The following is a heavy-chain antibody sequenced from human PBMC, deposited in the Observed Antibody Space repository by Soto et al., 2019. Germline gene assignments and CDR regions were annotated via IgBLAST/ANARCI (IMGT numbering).Heavy chain of an antibody. D-gene: IGHD2-15*01. V-gene: IGHV1-3*01. CDR3: ASRDCSGVCHPYKYGMDV. Sequence: QVQLVQSGAEVKKPGASVKVSCKASGYTFTSYAMHWVRQAPGQRLEWMGWINAGNGNTKYSQKFQGRVTITRDTSASTAYMELSSLRSEDTAVYYCASRDCSGVCHPYKYGMDVWGQGTTVTVSS. CDR1: GYTFTSYA. J-gene: IGHJ6*02. CDR2: INAGNGNT.